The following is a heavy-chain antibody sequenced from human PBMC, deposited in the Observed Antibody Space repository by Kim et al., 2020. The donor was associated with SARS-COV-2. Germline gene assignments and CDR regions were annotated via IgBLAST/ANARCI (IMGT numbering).Heavy chain of an antibody. J-gene: IGHJ4*02. D-gene: IGHD6-13*01. Sequence: GGSLRLSCAASGFTFSDYWMHWVRQAPGKGLEWVSRIKTDGSSQSYADSVKGRFTISRDNAKNMLYLQMNSLRAEDTAVYYCARARVAAGRFDYWGQGTRVTVSS. CDR2: IKTDGSSQ. V-gene: IGHV3-74*01. CDR3: ARARVAAGRFDY. CDR1: GFTFSDYW.